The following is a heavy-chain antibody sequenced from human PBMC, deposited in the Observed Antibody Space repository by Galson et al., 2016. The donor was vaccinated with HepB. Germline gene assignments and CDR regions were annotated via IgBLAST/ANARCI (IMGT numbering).Heavy chain of an antibody. D-gene: IGHD3-3*01. Sequence: SLRLSCAASGFTFTNYWMSWVRQAPGKGLGWVAKIKQDGSETYYLDPLKGRFTISRDNAKSSLYLQMNSLRADDTAVYYCAREMRFWSAYRDYWGQGTLVTVSS. CDR3: AREMRFWSAYRDY. J-gene: IGHJ4*02. CDR2: IKQDGSET. V-gene: IGHV3-7*01. CDR1: GFTFTNYW.